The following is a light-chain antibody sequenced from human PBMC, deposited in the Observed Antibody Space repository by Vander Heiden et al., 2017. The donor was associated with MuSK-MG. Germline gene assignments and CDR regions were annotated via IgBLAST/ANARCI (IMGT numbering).Light chain of an antibody. CDR3: CSYAGSNSFV. J-gene: IGLJ1*01. V-gene: IGLV2-23*02. CDR1: SSDVGSYNL. CDR2: EVS. Sequence: QSALTQPASVSGSPGQSITISCTGTSSDVGSYNLVSWYQQHPGKAPKVLIYEVSKRPSGASNRFSGSRSDNTASLTISGLQAEDEADYYCCSYAGSNSFVFGTGTTVTVL.